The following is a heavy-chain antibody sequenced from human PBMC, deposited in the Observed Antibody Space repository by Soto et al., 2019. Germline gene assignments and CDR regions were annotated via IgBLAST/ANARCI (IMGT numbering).Heavy chain of an antibody. D-gene: IGHD6-6*01. CDR1: GGSVKSYY. J-gene: IGHJ6*03. Sequence: PSESLSLTCTLSGGSVKSYYGSGIWQPPGKGLEWIGYIYYSGSTNYNPSLKSRVTISVDTSKNQFSLKLSSVTAADTAVYYCARGVVAARPGSDGYYYHYMDVWGKGTTVTVSS. V-gene: IGHV4-59*02. CDR2: IYYSGST. CDR3: ARGVVAARPGSDGYYYHYMDV.